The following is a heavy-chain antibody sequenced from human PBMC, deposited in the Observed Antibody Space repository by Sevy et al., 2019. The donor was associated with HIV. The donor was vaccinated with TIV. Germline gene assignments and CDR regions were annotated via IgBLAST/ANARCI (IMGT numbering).Heavy chain of an antibody. CDR3: ARWATNYYDGSAIKHAFDI. D-gene: IGHD3-22*01. Sequence: GGSLRLSCAASDFTFSIYSMSWVRQAPGKGLEWLSYISGSSATIYYAESVKGRFTVCRDNANKILYLQMNSLRAEDTAVYYCARWATNYYDGSAIKHAFDIWGPGTMVTVSS. V-gene: IGHV3-48*01. CDR1: DFTFSIYS. J-gene: IGHJ3*02. CDR2: ISGSSATI.